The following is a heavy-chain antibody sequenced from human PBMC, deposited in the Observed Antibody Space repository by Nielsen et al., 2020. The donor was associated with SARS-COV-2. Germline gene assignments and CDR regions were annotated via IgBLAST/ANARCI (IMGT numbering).Heavy chain of an antibody. CDR1: GESFTDNK. Sequence: SETLSLTCAVYGESFTDNKWNWVRLPPGKGLEWIGEITHSGSTSYNPSLKSRVTMSVDTSKNQFSLKLNSVTAADTAVYFCARGKKSYSGTFLSYYYYYYMDVWGKGTTVTVSS. J-gene: IGHJ6*03. D-gene: IGHD1-1*01. CDR2: ITHSGST. CDR3: ARGKKSYSGTFLSYYYYYYMDV. V-gene: IGHV4-34*01.